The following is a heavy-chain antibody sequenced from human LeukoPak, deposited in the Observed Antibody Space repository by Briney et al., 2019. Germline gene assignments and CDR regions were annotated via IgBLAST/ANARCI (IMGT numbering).Heavy chain of an antibody. CDR2: IHTTGRT. CDR1: GGSISSYY. V-gene: IGHV4-4*07. Sequence: SETLSLTCTVSGGSISSYYWSWIRQPAGKGLEWIGRIHTTGRTNYNPSLKSRVTISVDTSKNQFSLKLSSVTAADTAVYYCARGYYGEKAFDIWGQGTMVTVSS. J-gene: IGHJ3*02. CDR3: ARGYYGEKAFDI. D-gene: IGHD4-17*01.